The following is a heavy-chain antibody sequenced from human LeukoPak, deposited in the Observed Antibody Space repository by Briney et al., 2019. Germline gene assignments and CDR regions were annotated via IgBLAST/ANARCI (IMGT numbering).Heavy chain of an antibody. CDR1: GGTFSSYA. CDR3: ARALREYRAAPDY. J-gene: IGHJ4*02. CDR2: IIPILGIA. D-gene: IGHD5/OR15-5a*01. V-gene: IGHV1-69*04. Sequence: ASVKVSCKASGGTFSSYAISWVRQAPGQGLEWMGRIIPILGIANYAQKFQGRVTITADKSTSTAYMELSSLRSEDTAVYYCARALREYRAAPDYWGQGTLVTVSS.